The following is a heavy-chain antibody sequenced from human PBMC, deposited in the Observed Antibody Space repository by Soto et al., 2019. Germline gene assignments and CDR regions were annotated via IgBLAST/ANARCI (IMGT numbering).Heavy chain of an antibody. CDR1: GGTFGSYA. D-gene: IGHD1-1*01. V-gene: IGHV1-69*13. CDR2: IIPIFGTA. CDR3: ASPTKPLYYYYGMDV. J-gene: IGHJ6*02. Sequence: SVKVSCKASGGTFGSYAISWVRQAPGQGLEWMGGIIPIFGTANYAQKFQGRVTITADESTSTAYMELSSLRSEDTAVYYCASPTKPLYYYYGMDVWGQGTTVTVSS.